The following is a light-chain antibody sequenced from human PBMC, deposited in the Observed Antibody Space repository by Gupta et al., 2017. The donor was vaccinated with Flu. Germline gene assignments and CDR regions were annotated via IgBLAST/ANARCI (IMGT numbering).Light chain of an antibody. Sequence: QSVLTQAPSASGTPGQRVTISCSGTSSNIGSYSVTWYQHVPGTAPKLLVYGNDQRRSGVSGRFSGCKSGTSASLAISGLRADDEADYYCAAWDDSLNGHWVFGGGTKLTVL. V-gene: IGLV1-44*01. J-gene: IGLJ3*02. CDR2: GND. CDR1: SSNIGSYS. CDR3: AAWDDSLNGHWV.